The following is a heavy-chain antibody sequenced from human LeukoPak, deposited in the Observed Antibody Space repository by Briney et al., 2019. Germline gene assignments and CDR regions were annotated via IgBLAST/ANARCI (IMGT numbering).Heavy chain of an antibody. CDR2: INHSGST. CDR3: ARQVATIPYYYYYYSMDV. D-gene: IGHD5-12*01. J-gene: IGHJ6*03. CDR1: GGSFSGYY. V-gene: IGHV4-34*01. Sequence: SETLSLTCAVYGGSFSGYYWSWIRQPPGKGLEWIGEINHSGSTNYNPSLKSRGTISVDPSKNQFSLKLRSVTAADTAVYYCARQVATIPYYYYYYSMDVWGKGTTVTVSS.